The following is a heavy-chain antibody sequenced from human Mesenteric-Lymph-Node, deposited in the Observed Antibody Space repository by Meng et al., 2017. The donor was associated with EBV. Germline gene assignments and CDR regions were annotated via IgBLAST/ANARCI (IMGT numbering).Heavy chain of an antibody. CDR1: GFTFSTYG. J-gene: IGHJ4*02. Sequence: EVQLVESGGGLVKPGGSLSLSCAASGFTFSTYGMNWVRQAPGKGLEWVSYISSSSSYIYYADSVKGRFTISRDNAKSSLYLQMNTLRAEDTAVYYCARGGYSGYGFDYWGQGTLVTVSS. CDR2: ISSSSSYI. V-gene: IGHV3-21*01. D-gene: IGHD5-12*01. CDR3: ARGGYSGYGFDY.